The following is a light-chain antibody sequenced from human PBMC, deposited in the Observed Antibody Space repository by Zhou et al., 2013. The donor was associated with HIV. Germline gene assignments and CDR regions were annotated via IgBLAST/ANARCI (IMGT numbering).Light chain of an antibody. CDR1: QSIDNY. CDR2: AVS. V-gene: IGKV1-39*01. J-gene: IGKJ1*01. CDR3: QQSYSTPPRT. Sequence: DIQMTQSPSSLSAYVGDRVSITCRASQSIDNYLNWYQQKPGKAPKLLIYAVSRLQSGVPSRFSGSGSGTDFTLTISSLQPEDFATYYCQQSYSTPPRTFGQGTKVEIK.